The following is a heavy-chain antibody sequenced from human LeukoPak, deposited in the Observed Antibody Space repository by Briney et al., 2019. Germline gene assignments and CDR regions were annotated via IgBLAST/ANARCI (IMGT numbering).Heavy chain of an antibody. CDR1: GFTFSSYW. CDR2: LKQDVGEK. D-gene: IGHD6-19*01. Sequence: GGSLRLSCAASGFTFSSYWMSWVRQAPGKGLEWVANLKQDVGEKYYVDSVKGRFTISRDNAKNSLYLQMNSLRAEDTALYYCARGMSSGWYSGYWGQGTLVTVSS. V-gene: IGHV3-7*03. J-gene: IGHJ4*02. CDR3: ARGMSSGWYSGY.